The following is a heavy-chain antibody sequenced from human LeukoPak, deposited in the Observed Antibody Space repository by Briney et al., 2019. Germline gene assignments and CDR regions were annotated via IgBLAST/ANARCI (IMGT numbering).Heavy chain of an antibody. D-gene: IGHD3-22*01. CDR1: GFTVSSNY. Sequence: GGSLRLSCAASGFTVSSNYMSWVRQAPGKGLEWVSAISGSGGSTYYADSVKGRFTISRDNSKNTLYLQMNSLRAEDTAVYYCAKGDSSDYPHFDYWGQGTLVTVSS. CDR3: AKGDSSDYPHFDY. J-gene: IGHJ4*02. CDR2: ISGSGGST. V-gene: IGHV3-23*01.